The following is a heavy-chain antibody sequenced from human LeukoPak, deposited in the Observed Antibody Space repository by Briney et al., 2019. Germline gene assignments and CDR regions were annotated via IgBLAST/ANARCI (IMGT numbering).Heavy chain of an antibody. J-gene: IGHJ6*03. CDR1: GGSLSSYY. CDR3: ARSPIGSPFYYYYYMDV. D-gene: IGHD1-26*01. Sequence: SETLSLTCTVSGGSLSSYYWSWIRQPPGKGLEWIGYIYYSGSTNYNPSLKSRVTISVDTSKNQFSLKLSSVTAADTAVYYCARSPIGSPFYYYYYMDVWGKGTTVTVSS. V-gene: IGHV4-59*01. CDR2: IYYSGST.